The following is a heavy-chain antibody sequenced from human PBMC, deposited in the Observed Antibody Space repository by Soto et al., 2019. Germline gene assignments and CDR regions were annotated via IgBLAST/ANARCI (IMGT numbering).Heavy chain of an antibody. CDR2: ISSSSSYI. Sequence: EMQLVESVGGLAKPGGSLRLSCSASGFTFSSYSMNWVRQAPGKGLEWVSSISSSSSYIYYADSVKGRFTISKDNAKNSLYLQMNSLRAEDTAVYYCARPRPPVNWFDPWGQGTLVTVSS. J-gene: IGHJ5*02. CDR3: ARPRPPVNWFDP. CDR1: GFTFSSYS. V-gene: IGHV3-21*01.